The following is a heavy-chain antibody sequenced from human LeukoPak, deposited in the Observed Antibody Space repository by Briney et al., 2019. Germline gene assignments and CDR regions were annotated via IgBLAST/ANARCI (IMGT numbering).Heavy chain of an antibody. V-gene: IGHV3-33*01. CDR2: IWNDA. D-gene: IGHD3-10*02. CDR1: GFTISTYI. Sequence: AESLRLSCAASGFTISTYIRHWLRQAPGKGLEGVAFIWNDAQYANSVKGRFTISRDISKHTLYMQMSSLRAEDTALYYCARGRIERRSMIGDDWGQGTLVTVSS. CDR3: ARGRIERRSMIGDD. J-gene: IGHJ4*02.